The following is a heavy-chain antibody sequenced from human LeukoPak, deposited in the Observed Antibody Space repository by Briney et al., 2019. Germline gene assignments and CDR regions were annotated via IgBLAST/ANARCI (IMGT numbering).Heavy chain of an antibody. CDR2: ISGSGGST. CDR1: GFTFSGYA. CDR3: AKDSEGSYYYGSGSYYFDY. J-gene: IGHJ4*02. V-gene: IGHV3-23*01. D-gene: IGHD3-10*01. Sequence: GGSLRLSCAASGFTFSGYAMSWVRQAPGKGLEWVSAISGSGGSTYYADSVKGRFTISRDNSKNTLYLQMNSLRAEDTAVYYCAKDSEGSYYYGSGSYYFDYWGQGTLVTVSS.